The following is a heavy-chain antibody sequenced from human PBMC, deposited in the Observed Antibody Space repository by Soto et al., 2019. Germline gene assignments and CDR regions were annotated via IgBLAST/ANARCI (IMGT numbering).Heavy chain of an antibody. CDR2: INHSGST. CDR1: GGSFSGYY. V-gene: IGHV4-34*01. CDR3: ARDKITGLFDY. Sequence: QVQLQQWGAGLLKPSETLSLTCAVYGGSFSGYYWTWIRQPPGTGLEWIGDINHSGSTNYNPSLKSRVTISVDTSKNQFSLQLPSVTAADTAVYYCARDKITGLFDYWGQGTLVTVSS. J-gene: IGHJ4*02. D-gene: IGHD2-8*02.